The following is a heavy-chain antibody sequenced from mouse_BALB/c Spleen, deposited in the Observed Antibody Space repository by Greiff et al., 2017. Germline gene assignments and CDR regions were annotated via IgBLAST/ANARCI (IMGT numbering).Heavy chain of an antibody. V-gene: IGHV14-1*02. D-gene: IGHD1-1*02. CDR2: IDPENGNT. J-gene: IGHJ3*01. CDR3: ASYYGSWFAY. CDR1: GFNIKDYY. Sequence: EVQLQQSGAELVRPGALVKLSCKASGFNIKDYYMHWVKQRPEQGLEWIGWIDPENGNTIYDPKFQGKASITADTSSNTAYLQLSSLTSEDTAVYYCASYYGSWFAYWGQATLVTVSA.